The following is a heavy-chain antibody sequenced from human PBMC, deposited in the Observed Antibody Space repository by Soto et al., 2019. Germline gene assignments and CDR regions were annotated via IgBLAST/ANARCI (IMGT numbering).Heavy chain of an antibody. V-gene: IGHV4-59*12. Sequence: PSETLSLTCTISGGSISSYFWSWIRQPPGKGLEWIGYIYYSGSTDYNPSLKSRATISIDTSKSHFSLKLISVTAADTAVYYCVSTFFGVVTPYYGMVVWGQGPTVTVS. CDR3: VSTFFGVVTPYYGMVV. D-gene: IGHD3-3*01. CDR2: IYYSGST. J-gene: IGHJ6*02. CDR1: GGSISSYF.